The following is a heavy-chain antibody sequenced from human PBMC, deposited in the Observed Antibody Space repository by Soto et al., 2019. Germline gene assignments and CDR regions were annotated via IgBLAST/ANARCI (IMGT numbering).Heavy chain of an antibody. Sequence: SETLSLTCTVSGGSIDSRGYCWTWIRQHPGKGLEWIGYIYSNGRTDYNPSLKNRLTMSLDTSKNQFSLRLTSVTAADTAEYYFARIRDYYLFVDYRGLGTLVTVSS. V-gene: IGHV4-31*03. CDR3: ARIRDYYLFVDY. J-gene: IGHJ4*02. D-gene: IGHD3-10*01. CDR2: IYSNGRT. CDR1: GGSIDSRGYC.